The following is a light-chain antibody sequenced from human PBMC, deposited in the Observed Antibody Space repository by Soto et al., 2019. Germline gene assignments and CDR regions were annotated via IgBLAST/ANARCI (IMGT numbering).Light chain of an antibody. CDR2: EVS. CDR3: SSYAGSNNLGV. V-gene: IGLV2-8*01. CDR1: SSDVGGYNY. J-gene: IGLJ2*01. Sequence: QSALTQPPSASGSPGQSVTISCTGTSSDVGGYNYVSWYQQHPGKAPKLMIYEVSKRPSGVPDRFSGSKSGNTVSLTVSGLQAEDEAEYYRSSYAGSNNLGVFGGGTKLTVL.